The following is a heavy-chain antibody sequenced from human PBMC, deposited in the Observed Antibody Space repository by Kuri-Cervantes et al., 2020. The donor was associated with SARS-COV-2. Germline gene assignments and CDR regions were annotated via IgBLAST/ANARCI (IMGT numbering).Heavy chain of an antibody. CDR3: TTEDGVYVSLDY. CDR2: IKSKTDGGTT. Sequence: GESLKISCAASGFTFSNAWMSWVRQAPGKGLEWVGRIKSKTDGGTTDYAAPVKGRFTISRDDSKNTLYLQMNSLKTEDTAVYYCTTEDGVYVSLDYWGQGTLVTVSS. V-gene: IGHV3-15*01. J-gene: IGHJ4*02. D-gene: IGHD5/OR15-5a*01. CDR1: GFTFSNAW.